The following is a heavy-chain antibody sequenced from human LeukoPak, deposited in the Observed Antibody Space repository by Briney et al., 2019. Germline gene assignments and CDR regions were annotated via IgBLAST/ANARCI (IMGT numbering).Heavy chain of an antibody. J-gene: IGHJ4*02. CDR1: GGSFSSYY. D-gene: IGHD3/OR15-3a*01. V-gene: IGHV4-59*01. CDR2: IYYTGST. CDR3: ARGRIGDSFLLDY. Sequence: SEALSLTCAVSGGSFSSYYWSWIRQPPGNGLEWIAYIYYTGSTNYNPSLKSRVTISVDTSKNQFSLKLSSVTAADTAVYYCARGRIGDSFLLDYWGQGTLVTVSP.